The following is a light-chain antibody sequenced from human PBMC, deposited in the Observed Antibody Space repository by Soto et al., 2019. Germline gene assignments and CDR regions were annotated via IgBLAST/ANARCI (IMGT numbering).Light chain of an antibody. CDR1: QSVSSSY. Sequence: EIVLTQSPATLSLSPGERATLSCRASQSVSSSYLAWYQQKPGQAPRLLIYGASSGATGIPDRFSGSGSGTDFTLTISRLEPEDFAVYYCQQSYSTPITFGQGTRLEIK. CDR3: QQSYSTPIT. J-gene: IGKJ5*01. CDR2: GAS. V-gene: IGKV3-20*01.